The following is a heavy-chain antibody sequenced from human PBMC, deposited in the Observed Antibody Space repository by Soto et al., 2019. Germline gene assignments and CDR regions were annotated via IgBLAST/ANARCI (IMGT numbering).Heavy chain of an antibody. J-gene: IGHJ4*02. CDR2: VSHSGST. V-gene: IGHV4-34*02. CDR1: GGSFSDYY. CDR3: AREEPASRHHDY. Sequence: QVQLQQWGAGLLKPSATLSLTCAVYGGSFSDYYWSWIRQTPEKGLEWIGEVSHSGSTTYNPSLKNRVTIAIHTSKNQFSLTLNSVTAADTAMYFCAREEPASRHHDYWGQGNLVTVSS. D-gene: IGHD1-26*01.